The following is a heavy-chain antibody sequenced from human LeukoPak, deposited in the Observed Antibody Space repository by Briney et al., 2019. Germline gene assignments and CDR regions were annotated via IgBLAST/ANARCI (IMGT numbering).Heavy chain of an antibody. CDR1: GYTFTSYG. J-gene: IGHJ5*02. D-gene: IGHD3-9*01. CDR3: ARSSKPDYDILTGRPQYWFDP. V-gene: IGHV1-18*01. CDR2: ISAYNGNT. Sequence: GASVKVSCKASGYTFTSYGISWVRQAPGQGLEWMGWISAYNGNTNYAQKLQGRVNMTTDTYTSTAYMELRSLRSDDKAVYYCARSSKPDYDILTGRPQYWFDPWGQGTLVTVSS.